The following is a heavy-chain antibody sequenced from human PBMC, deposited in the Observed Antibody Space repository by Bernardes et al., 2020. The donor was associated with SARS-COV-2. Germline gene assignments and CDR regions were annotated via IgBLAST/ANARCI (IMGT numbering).Heavy chain of an antibody. J-gene: IGHJ6*02. CDR1: GGSNQYSY. CDR3: ARHAKDCTRGVCQTYYYYAMDV. V-gene: IGHV4-59*08. Sequence: SETLSLTCTVSGGSNQYSYWSWIRQHPGPGLEWIGYVYYSGTTHYNPSLKSRVTISIDTSKNQFSLKLSSVTAADTAVYYCARHAKDCTRGVCQTYYYYAMDVWGQGTTVTLSS. D-gene: IGHD2-8*01. CDR2: VYYSGTT.